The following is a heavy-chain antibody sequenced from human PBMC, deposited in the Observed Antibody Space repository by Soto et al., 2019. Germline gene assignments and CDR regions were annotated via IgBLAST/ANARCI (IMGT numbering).Heavy chain of an antibody. Sequence: QVQLQESGPGLVKPSQTLSLTCTVSGGSISSGDYYWSWIRQPPGKGLEWIGYIYYSGSTYYNPSLKSRVTISVDTSKNQFSLKLSSVTAADTAVYYCAREILVVVPAARRIWFDPWGQGTLVTVSS. CDR2: IYYSGST. V-gene: IGHV4-30-4*01. J-gene: IGHJ5*02. CDR3: AREILVVVPAARRIWFDP. D-gene: IGHD2-2*01. CDR1: GGSISSGDYY.